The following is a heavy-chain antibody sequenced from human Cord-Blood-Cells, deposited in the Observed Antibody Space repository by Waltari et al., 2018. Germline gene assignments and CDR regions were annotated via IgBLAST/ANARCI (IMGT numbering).Heavy chain of an antibody. J-gene: IGHJ4*02. CDR2: INHSGST. CDR1: GGSFSGYY. CDR3: ARGYRGGYYYY. Sequence: QVQLQQWGAGLLKPSETLSLTCAVYGGSFSGYYWSWIRQPPGKGLESIREINHSGSTNYNPSLKSRVTISVDTSKNQFSLKLSSVTAADTAVYYCARGYRGGYYYYWGQGTLVTVSS. D-gene: IGHD3-22*01. V-gene: IGHV4-34*01.